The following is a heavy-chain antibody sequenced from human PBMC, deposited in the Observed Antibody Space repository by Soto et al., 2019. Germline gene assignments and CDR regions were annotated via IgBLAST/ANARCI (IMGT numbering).Heavy chain of an antibody. CDR3: ARVGQQLVDGWFDP. CDR2: IYHSGST. CDR1: GGTISSSNW. J-gene: IGHJ5*02. V-gene: IGHV4-4*02. D-gene: IGHD6-13*01. Sequence: SETLSLTCAVSGGTISSSNWWSWVRQPPGKGLEWIGEIYHSGSTNYNPSLKSRVTISVDKSKNQFSLKLSSVTAADTAVYYCARVGQQLVDGWFDPWGQGTLVTVSS.